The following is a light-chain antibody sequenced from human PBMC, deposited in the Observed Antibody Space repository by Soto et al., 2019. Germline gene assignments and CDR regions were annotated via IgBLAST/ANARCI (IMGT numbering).Light chain of an antibody. CDR1: SSNIGAGYD. Sequence: QSVLTQPPSVSGAPGQRVTISCTGSSSNIGAGYDVNWYQQLPGTAPKLLILGNNNRPSGVPDRFSGSKSGTSASLAITGLQTEDEADYYCQSYDSSLSVWVFGGGTKLTVL. V-gene: IGLV1-40*01. CDR2: GNN. CDR3: QSYDSSLSVWV. J-gene: IGLJ3*02.